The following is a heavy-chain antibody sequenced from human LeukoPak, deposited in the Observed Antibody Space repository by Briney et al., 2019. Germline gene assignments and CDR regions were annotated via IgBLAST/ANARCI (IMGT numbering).Heavy chain of an antibody. CDR2: ISGSGGIP. CDR1: GFTFSSYA. D-gene: IGHD6-19*01. V-gene: IGHV3-23*01. CDR3: AKDRLAVSGVTQFDY. J-gene: IGHJ4*02. Sequence: GGSLRLSCAASGFTFSSYAMNWVRQAPGKGLEWVSCISGSGGIPYYAASVQGRFTISRDNSKNTLFLQMNSLRAEYTAVYYCAKDRLAVSGVTQFDYWGQGTQVTVSS.